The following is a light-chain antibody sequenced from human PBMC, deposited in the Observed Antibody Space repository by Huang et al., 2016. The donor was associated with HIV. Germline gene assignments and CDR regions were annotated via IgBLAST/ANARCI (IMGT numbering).Light chain of an antibody. Sequence: DIQMTQSPSSLSASVGDRVTITCRASQGISNYLAWYQQKPGKVPNLLIHAASTLQSVVPARFSGSGSGTDFTLTISSLQPEDVATYYCQKYNSAPSWTFGQGTKVEIK. J-gene: IGKJ1*01. CDR2: AAS. V-gene: IGKV1-27*01. CDR1: QGISNY. CDR3: QKYNSAPSWT.